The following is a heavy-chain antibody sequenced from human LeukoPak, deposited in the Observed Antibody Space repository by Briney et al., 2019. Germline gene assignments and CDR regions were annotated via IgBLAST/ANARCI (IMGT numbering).Heavy chain of an antibody. Sequence: SETLSLTCTVSGGSISSGNYYWSWIRQPPGKGLEWIGYIFYLGSTYYNPSLRSRVSISVNTFQNQFSLKLSSVTAADTAVYYCARDSGDAFDIWGQGTMVTVSS. V-gene: IGHV4-30-4*02. CDR1: GGSISSGNYY. D-gene: IGHD5-12*01. CDR2: IFYLGST. J-gene: IGHJ3*02. CDR3: ARDSGDAFDI.